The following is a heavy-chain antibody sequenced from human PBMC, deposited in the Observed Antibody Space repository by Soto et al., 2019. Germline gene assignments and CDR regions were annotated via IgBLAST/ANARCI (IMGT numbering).Heavy chain of an antibody. CDR1: GFTFSSYS. CDR3: AREGFTMVRGVRDAFDI. J-gene: IGHJ3*02. D-gene: IGHD3-10*01. V-gene: IGHV3-48*02. Sequence: GGSLRLSCAASGFTFSSYSMNWVRQAPGKGLEWVSYISSSSSTIYYANSVKGRFTISRDNAKNSLYLQMNSLRDEDTAVYYCAREGFTMVRGVRDAFDIWGQGTMVTVSS. CDR2: ISSSSSTI.